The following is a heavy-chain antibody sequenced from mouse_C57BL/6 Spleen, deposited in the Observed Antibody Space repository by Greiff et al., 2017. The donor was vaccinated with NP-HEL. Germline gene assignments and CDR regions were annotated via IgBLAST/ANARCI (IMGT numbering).Heavy chain of an antibody. CDR2: INPGRGGT. CDR1: GYAFTNYL. CDR3: ARAVGYYGSRDWYFDV. Sequence: QVQLQQSGAELVRPGTSVKVSCKASGYAFTNYLIEWVKQRPGQGLEWIGVINPGRGGTNYNEKFKGKATLTADKSSSTAYMQLSSLTSEDSAVYFCARAVGYYGSRDWYFDVWGTGTTVTVSS. D-gene: IGHD1-1*01. V-gene: IGHV1-54*01. J-gene: IGHJ1*03.